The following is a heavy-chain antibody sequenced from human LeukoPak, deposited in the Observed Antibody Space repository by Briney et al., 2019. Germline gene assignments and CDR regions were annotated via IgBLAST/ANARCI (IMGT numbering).Heavy chain of an antibody. D-gene: IGHD1-7*01. CDR3: ATPNSGKSDY. V-gene: IGHV4-31*03. J-gene: IGHJ4*02. CDR1: GGSISSGGYY. CDR2: IYYSGST. Sequence: SETLSLTCTVSGGSISSGGYYWTWIRRHPGKGLEWIGYIYYSGSTYYNPSLKSRVTISVDTSKNQFSLKLSSVTAADTAVYYCATPNSGKSDYWGQGTLVTVSS.